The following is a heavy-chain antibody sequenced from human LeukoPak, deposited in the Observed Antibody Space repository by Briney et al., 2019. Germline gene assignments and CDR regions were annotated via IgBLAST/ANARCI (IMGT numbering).Heavy chain of an antibody. D-gene: IGHD1-26*01. CDR1: AFTFSTYW. J-gene: IGHJ4*02. Sequence: PGGSLRLSCAASAFTFSTYWMHWVRQAPGRGLEWVSRINGDESSPNYADSVKGRFTISRDNAKDTLYLHLNSLTAEDTAVYYCARGAKWAYYFDYWGQGTLVTVSS. CDR3: ARGAKWAYYFDY. V-gene: IGHV3-74*01. CDR2: INGDESSP.